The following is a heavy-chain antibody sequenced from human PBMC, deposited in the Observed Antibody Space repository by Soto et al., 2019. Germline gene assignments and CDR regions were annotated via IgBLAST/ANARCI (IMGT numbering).Heavy chain of an antibody. Sequence: ASVKVSCKASGYTFTSYAMHWVRQAPGQRLEWMGWINAGNGNTKYSQKFQGRVTITRDTSASTAYMELSSLRSEDTAVYYCARVRQVGATRYYFDYWGQGTLVTVSS. D-gene: IGHD1-26*01. CDR3: ARVRQVGATRYYFDY. CDR1: GYTFTSYA. V-gene: IGHV1-3*01. CDR2: INAGNGNT. J-gene: IGHJ4*02.